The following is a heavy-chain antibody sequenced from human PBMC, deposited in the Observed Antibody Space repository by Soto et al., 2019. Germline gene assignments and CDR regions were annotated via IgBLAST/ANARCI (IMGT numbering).Heavy chain of an antibody. J-gene: IGHJ6*02. Sequence: QVQLVQSGAEVKKPGASVKVSCKASGYTFTSYGISWVRQAPRQGLEWMGWISAYNGNTNYAQKLQGRVTMTTDTSTSTAYMELRSLRSDDTAVYYCARDRNSGWYGDYYYYGMDVWGQGTTVTVSS. D-gene: IGHD6-19*01. CDR3: ARDRNSGWYGDYYYYGMDV. V-gene: IGHV1-18*01. CDR1: GYTFTSYG. CDR2: ISAYNGNT.